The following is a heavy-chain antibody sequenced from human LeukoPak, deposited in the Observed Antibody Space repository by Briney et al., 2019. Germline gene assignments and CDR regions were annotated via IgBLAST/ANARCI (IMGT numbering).Heavy chain of an antibody. CDR3: ATDLWRPGAVTNLGLDY. CDR2: FDPEDGET. CDR1: GYTLTELS. Sequence: ASVKVSCKVSGYTLTELSMHWVRQAPGKGLEWMGGFDPEDGETIYAQKFQGRVTMTEDTSTDTAYMELSSLRSEDTAVYYCATDLWRPGAVTNLGLDYWGKGTLVTVSS. V-gene: IGHV1-24*01. D-gene: IGHD4-17*01. J-gene: IGHJ4*02.